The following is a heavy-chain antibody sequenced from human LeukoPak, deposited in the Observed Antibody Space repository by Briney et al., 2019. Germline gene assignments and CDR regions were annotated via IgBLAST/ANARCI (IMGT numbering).Heavy chain of an antibody. CDR2: ISAYNGNT. J-gene: IGHJ4*02. Sequence: ASVKVSCKASGYTFTSYGISWVRQAPGQGLEWMGWISAYNGNTNYAQKLQGRVTMTTDTSTSTAYMELRSLRSDDTAVYYCARAPSIAAPGIPLDYWGQGTLVTVSS. V-gene: IGHV1-18*01. CDR1: GYTFTSYG. D-gene: IGHD6-13*01. CDR3: ARAPSIAAPGIPLDY.